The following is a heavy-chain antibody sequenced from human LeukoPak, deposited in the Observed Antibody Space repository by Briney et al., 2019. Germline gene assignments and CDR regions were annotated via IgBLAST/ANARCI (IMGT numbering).Heavy chain of an antibody. J-gene: IGHJ6*03. CDR2: IYYSGST. CDR1: GGSISSYY. D-gene: IGHD3-3*01. CDR3: ARDCYDFWSGSGSDSYYYMDV. Sequence: SETLSLTCTVSGGSISSYYWSWIRQPPGKGLEWIGYIYYSGSTNYNPSLKSRVTISLDTSKNQFSLKLSSVTAADTAVYYCARDCYDFWSGSGSDSYYYMDVWGKGTTVTVSS. V-gene: IGHV4-59*01.